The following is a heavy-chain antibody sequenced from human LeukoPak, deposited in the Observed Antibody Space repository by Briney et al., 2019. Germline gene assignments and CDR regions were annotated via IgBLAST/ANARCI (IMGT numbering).Heavy chain of an antibody. V-gene: IGHV3-21*01. CDR1: GFTFSSHR. D-gene: IGHD3-22*01. CDR3: ARDDALRNYDSSSYWRGVSSPLYYYYYYGMDV. J-gene: IGHJ6*02. CDR2: ISSSCSYI. Sequence: GGSLRLFCAASGFTFSSHRMNWVRQAPGKGLEGVSYISSSCSYIYYADSVKGRFTISRDNAKNSLYLQMNSLRAEDTAVYYCARDDALRNYDSSSYWRGVSSPLYYYYYYGMDVWGQGTTVTVSS.